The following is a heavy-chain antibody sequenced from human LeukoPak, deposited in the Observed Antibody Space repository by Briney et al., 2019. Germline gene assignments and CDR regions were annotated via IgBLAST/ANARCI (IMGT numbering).Heavy chain of an antibody. CDR3: AKRLYPEERPGSFFEQ. CDR2: VSGGGVT. D-gene: IGHD1-1*01. Sequence: PGGPLRLSCAASGFTFDNYRMKWLRQVPGKGLEWVSAVSGGGVTHYADSVQGRFTVSRDNSRNTLYLQMNSLRLEDTALYYCAKRLYPEERPGSFFEQWGQGTQVTVSS. V-gene: IGHV3-23*01. CDR1: GFTFDNYR. J-gene: IGHJ4*02.